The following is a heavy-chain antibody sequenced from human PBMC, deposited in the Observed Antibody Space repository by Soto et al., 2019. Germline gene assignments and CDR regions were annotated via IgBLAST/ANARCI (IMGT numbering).Heavy chain of an antibody. J-gene: IGHJ6*02. D-gene: IGHD6-13*01. Sequence: QVQLVESGGGVVQPVRSLRLSCAASGFTFSSYGMHWVRQAPGKGLEWVAVISYDGSNKYYADSVKGRFTISRDNSKKALYLQMNSLRAEDTAVYYCAKDRARAAGNFWNYYYYGMDVWGQGTTVTVSS. CDR1: GFTFSSYG. V-gene: IGHV3-30*18. CDR3: AKDRARAAGNFWNYYYYGMDV. CDR2: ISYDGSNK.